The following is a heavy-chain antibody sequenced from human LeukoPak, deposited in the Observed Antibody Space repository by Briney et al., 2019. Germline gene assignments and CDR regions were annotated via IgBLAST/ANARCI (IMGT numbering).Heavy chain of an antibody. J-gene: IGHJ3*02. D-gene: IGHD6-25*01. CDR1: GGSISSYD. CDR2: IYNSGST. Sequence: WETLSLTCTVSGGSISSYDLSWIRQPPGKGLECIGYIYNSGSTNYNPSLKSRVSISVDTSQNQFSLKLSSVTAADTAVYYCARSAIDAFDIWGQGTMVTVSS. V-gene: IGHV4-59*08. CDR3: ARSAIDAFDI.